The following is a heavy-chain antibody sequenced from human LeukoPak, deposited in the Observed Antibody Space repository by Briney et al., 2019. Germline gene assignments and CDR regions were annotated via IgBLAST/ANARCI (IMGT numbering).Heavy chain of an antibody. D-gene: IGHD3-9*01. CDR3: AKDLLRYFGPTHY. Sequence: PGRSLRLSCAASGFTFSSYGMHWVRQAPGKGLEWVAVISYDGSNKYYADSVKGRFTISRDNSKNTLYLQMNSLRAEDTAVYYCAKDLLRYFGPTHYWGQGTLVTVSS. J-gene: IGHJ4*02. CDR2: ISYDGSNK. CDR1: GFTFSSYG. V-gene: IGHV3-30*18.